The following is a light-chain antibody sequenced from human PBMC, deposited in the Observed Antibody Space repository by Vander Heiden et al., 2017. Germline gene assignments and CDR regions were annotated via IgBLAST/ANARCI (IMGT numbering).Light chain of an antibody. CDR1: QSLLYSSNNKNY. Sequence: DIVMTQSPDSLAVSLGERATINCKSSQSLLYSSNNKNYLAWYQQRPGQPPKLLIYWASTRESGVPDRFSGNGSGTDFTLTINSLQSEDVAVYYCQQDYNTPSWTFGQGTKVEIK. J-gene: IGKJ1*01. V-gene: IGKV4-1*01. CDR3: QQDYNTPSWT. CDR2: WAS.